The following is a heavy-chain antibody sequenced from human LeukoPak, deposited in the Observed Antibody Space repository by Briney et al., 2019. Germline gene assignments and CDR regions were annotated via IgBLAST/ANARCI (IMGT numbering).Heavy chain of an antibody. Sequence: GGSLRLSCEASGFPFSNYLMLWVRQAPGEGLMWVSRINAGGSSANYADSVKGRFTVSRDNAKNTLYLQMNGLRVEDTAVYFCVRDDYGMDVWGQGTAVIVSS. V-gene: IGHV3-74*01. CDR3: VRDDYGMDV. CDR1: GFPFSNYL. J-gene: IGHJ6*02. CDR2: INAGGSSA.